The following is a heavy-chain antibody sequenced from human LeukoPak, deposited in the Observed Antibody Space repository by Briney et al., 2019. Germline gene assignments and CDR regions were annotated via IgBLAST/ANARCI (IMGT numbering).Heavy chain of an antibody. CDR1: GFTFSSYS. Sequence: NPGGSLRLSCAASGFTFSSYSMNWVRQAPGKGLEWIASISYSGTTYYKPSLRSRVTISADTSKNQFSLRLTSVTAADTAVYYCVKDVGGCDGGKCFTEWGQGILVTVSS. D-gene: IGHD2-21*01. CDR2: ISYSGTT. CDR3: VKDVGGCDGGKCFTE. J-gene: IGHJ4*02. V-gene: IGHV4-39*07.